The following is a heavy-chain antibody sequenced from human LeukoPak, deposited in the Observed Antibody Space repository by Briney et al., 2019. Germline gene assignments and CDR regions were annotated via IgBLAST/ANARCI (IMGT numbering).Heavy chain of an antibody. CDR3: ARRAGAYSHPYDY. CDR1: GFTVSTNS. V-gene: IGHV3-53*01. J-gene: IGHJ4*02. D-gene: IGHD4/OR15-4a*01. CDR2: IYSDNT. Sequence: GGSLRLSCTVSGFTVSTNSMSWVRQAPRKGLEWVSFIYSDNTHYSDSVNGRFTISRDNSKNTLYLQMNSLRAEDTAVYYCARRAGAYSHPYDYWGQGTLVTVSS.